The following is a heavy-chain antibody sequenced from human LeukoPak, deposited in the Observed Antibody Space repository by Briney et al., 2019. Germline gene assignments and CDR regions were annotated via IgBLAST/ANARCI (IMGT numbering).Heavy chain of an antibody. D-gene: IGHD4-23*01. CDR2: ISSSSSYI. Sequence: GGSLRLSCAASGFTFSSYSMNWVRQAPGKGLEWVSSISSSSSYIYYADSVKGRFTISRDNAKNTLYLQMNSLRAEDTAVYYCARGIYGGNYYYYYYMDVWGKGTTVTISS. CDR3: ARGIYGGNYYYYYYMDV. J-gene: IGHJ6*03. CDR1: GFTFSSYS. V-gene: IGHV3-21*04.